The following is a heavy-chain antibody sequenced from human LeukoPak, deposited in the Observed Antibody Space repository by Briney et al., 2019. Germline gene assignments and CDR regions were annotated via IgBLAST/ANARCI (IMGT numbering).Heavy chain of an antibody. CDR1: GYIFTGYY. V-gene: IGHV1-2*02. CDR2: INPNSGGT. Sequence: ASVKVSCKASGYIFTGYYMHWVRQAPGQGLEWMGWINPNSGGTDYAQKFQDRVTMTRDTSITTAYLELSTLRSDDAAVYYCAREKDEMNYNSGSYSPLGYWGLGTLVTVSS. J-gene: IGHJ4*02. D-gene: IGHD3-10*01. CDR3: AREKDEMNYNSGSYSPLGY.